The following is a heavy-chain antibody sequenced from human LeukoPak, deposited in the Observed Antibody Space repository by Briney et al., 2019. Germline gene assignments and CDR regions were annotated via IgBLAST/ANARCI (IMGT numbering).Heavy chain of an antibody. J-gene: IGHJ6*02. D-gene: IGHD2-2*02. CDR2: ISSSSSTI. Sequence: GGSLRLSCAASGFTFSSYSMNWVRQAPGKGLEWVSYISSSSSTIYYADSVKGRFTISRDNAKNSLYLQMNSLRAEDTAVYYCARDKLGIVVVPAAIEDVWGQGTTVTVSS. CDR1: GFTFSSYS. CDR3: ARDKLGIVVVPAAIEDV. V-gene: IGHV3-48*01.